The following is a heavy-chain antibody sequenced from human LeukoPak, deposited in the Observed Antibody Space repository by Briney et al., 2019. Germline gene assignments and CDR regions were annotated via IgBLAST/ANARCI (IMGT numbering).Heavy chain of an antibody. V-gene: IGHV3-66*01. D-gene: IGHD2-15*01. CDR3: ARVVVAAFDAFDI. CDR2: IYSGGST. Sequence: XWVSVIYSGGSTYYADSVKGRFTISRDNSRNTMYLQMNSLRAEDTAVYYCARVVVAAFDAFDIWGQGTMVTVSS. J-gene: IGHJ3*02.